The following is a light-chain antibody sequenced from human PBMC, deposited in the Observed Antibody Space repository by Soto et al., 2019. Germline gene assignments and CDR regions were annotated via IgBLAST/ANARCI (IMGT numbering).Light chain of an antibody. CDR1: QSVSSNY. J-gene: IGKJ1*01. Sequence: EIVLTQSPGTLSLSPGERATLSCRASQSVSSNYLAWYQQKPGQAPRLIVYGASSRATGIPDRFSGSGSGTDFTLTISRLETEDFAVYYCQQYGSSPWTFGQGSKVEIK. CDR3: QQYGSSPWT. V-gene: IGKV3-20*01. CDR2: GAS.